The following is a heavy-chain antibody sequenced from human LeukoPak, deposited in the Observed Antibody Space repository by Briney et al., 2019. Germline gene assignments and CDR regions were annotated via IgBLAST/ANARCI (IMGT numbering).Heavy chain of an antibody. J-gene: IGHJ4*02. Sequence: GGSLRLSCAASAFTLSSYWMSWVRQAPGKGLEGVANIKRDGSEKYYVDSVTGRFSISRDNAKNSLYLQMNSLKVEDTAVYYCVRDDGATKPCWGQGTLVTVSS. CDR3: VRDDGATKPC. V-gene: IGHV3-7*01. CDR1: AFTLSSYW. CDR2: IKRDGSEK. D-gene: IGHD1-26*01.